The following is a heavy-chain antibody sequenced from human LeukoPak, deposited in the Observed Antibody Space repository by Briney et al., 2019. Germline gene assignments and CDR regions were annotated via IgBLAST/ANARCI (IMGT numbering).Heavy chain of an antibody. J-gene: IGHJ4*02. V-gene: IGHV4-34*01. CDR2: INHSGST. D-gene: IGHD1-1*01. CDR1: GGSFSGYY. CDR3: ARGFNWNRLFDY. Sequence: PSETLSLTCAVYGGSFSGYYWSWIRQPPGKGLEWIGEINHSGSTNYNPSLKSRVTISVDTSKNQFPLKLSSVTAADTAVYYCARGFNWNRLFDYWGQGTLVTVSS.